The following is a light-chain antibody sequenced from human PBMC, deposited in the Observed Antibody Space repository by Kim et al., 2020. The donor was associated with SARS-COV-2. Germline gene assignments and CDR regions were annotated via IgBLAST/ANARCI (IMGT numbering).Light chain of an antibody. CDR2: RNY. Sequence: GQRVNISRSGRSSNFGSHYVDCCQRLPGTAPKLLIYRNYQRPSGVPDRFSASKSGTSAALAISGLRSDDEADYFCATWDDSLSGLVFGGGTQLTVL. V-gene: IGLV1-47*01. CDR1: SSNFGSHY. J-gene: IGLJ2*01. CDR3: ATWDDSLSGLV.